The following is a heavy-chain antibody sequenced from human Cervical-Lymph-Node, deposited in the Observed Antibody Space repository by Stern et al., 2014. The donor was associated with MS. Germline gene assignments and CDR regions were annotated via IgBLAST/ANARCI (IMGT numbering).Heavy chain of an antibody. J-gene: IGHJ4*02. Sequence: VQLVESGGGLVKPGRSLRLSCAASGFTFSDYYMSWIRQAPGKGLDWVSYISGSGTTTYYADSVKGRFTISKDNARNSLYLQMNSLRADDTAVYYCARALIAAGGALHYWGQGTLVTVSS. CDR1: GFTFSDYY. CDR3: ARALIAAGGALHY. CDR2: ISGSGTTT. V-gene: IGHV3-11*01. D-gene: IGHD6-13*01.